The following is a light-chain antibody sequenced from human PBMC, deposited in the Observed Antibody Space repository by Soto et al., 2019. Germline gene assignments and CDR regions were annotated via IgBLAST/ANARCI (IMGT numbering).Light chain of an antibody. CDR1: NSDVGSYDL. V-gene: IGLV2-23*02. J-gene: IGLJ3*02. CDR2: EVN. CDR3: CSYAGGSTDVL. Sequence: QSALTQPASVSGSPGQSITISCTGTNSDVGSYDLVSWYQQHPGKAPKLMIFEVNKRPSGVSNRFSGSKSGNTASLTISGLQAEDESDYYCCSYAGGSTDVLFGGGTKLTVL.